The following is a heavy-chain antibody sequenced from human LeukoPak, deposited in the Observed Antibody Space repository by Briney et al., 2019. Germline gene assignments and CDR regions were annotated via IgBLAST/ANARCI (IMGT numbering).Heavy chain of an antibody. CDR2: IYSSGST. CDR1: GGSISSGSNY. D-gene: IGHD3-10*01. Sequence: PSETLSLTCSVSGGSISSGSNYWVWIRQPPGKTLEWIGSIYSSGSTYYNSSLKSRVFILMDTSKNHFSLTLTSVTAADTALYYCARSDGYGLVDIWGQGTMVTFSS. CDR3: ARSDGYGLVDI. V-gene: IGHV4-39*07. J-gene: IGHJ3*02.